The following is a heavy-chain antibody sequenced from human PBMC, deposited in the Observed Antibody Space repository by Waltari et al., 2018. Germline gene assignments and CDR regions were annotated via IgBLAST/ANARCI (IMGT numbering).Heavy chain of an antibody. CDR3: ARETVAGTGFDY. Sequence: EVQLVESGGGLIQPGGSLRLSCAASGFTVSSHYMSWVRQAPGKGLAWVSVIYSGGSTYYADSVKGRFTISRDNSKNTLYLQMNSLRAEDTAVNYCARETVAGTGFDYWGQGTLVTVSS. J-gene: IGHJ4*02. CDR1: GFTVSSHY. D-gene: IGHD6-19*01. CDR2: IYSGGST. V-gene: IGHV3-53*01.